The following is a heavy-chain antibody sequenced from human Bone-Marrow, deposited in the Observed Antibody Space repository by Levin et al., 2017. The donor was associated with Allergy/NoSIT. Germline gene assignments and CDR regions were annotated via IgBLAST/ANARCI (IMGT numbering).Heavy chain of an antibody. Sequence: SETLSFTCTVSGGSISSGGYYWSWIRQQPGKGLEWIGYIYYSGNTYYNPSLKSRVMISVDTSKNQFSLKVSSVTAADTAVYYCAREDGSTIDYWGQGILVTVSS. CDR2: IYYSGNT. D-gene: IGHD1/OR15-1a*01. J-gene: IGHJ4*02. V-gene: IGHV4-31*03. CDR1: GGSISSGGYY. CDR3: AREDGSTIDY.